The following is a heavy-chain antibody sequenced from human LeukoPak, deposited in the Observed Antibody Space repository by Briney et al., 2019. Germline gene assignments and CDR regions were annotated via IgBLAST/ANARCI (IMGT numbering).Heavy chain of an antibody. J-gene: IGHJ4*02. CDR3: ARARGGVGVAAATGFDY. CDR2: INPSGGST. D-gene: IGHD2-15*01. V-gene: IGHV1-46*01. CDR1: GYTFTSYY. Sequence: ASVKVSCKASGYTFTSYYMHWVRQAPGQGLEWMGIINPSGGSTSYAQKFQGRVTTTRDTSTSTVYMELSSLRSEDTAVYYCARARGGVGVAAATGFDYWGQGTLVTVSS.